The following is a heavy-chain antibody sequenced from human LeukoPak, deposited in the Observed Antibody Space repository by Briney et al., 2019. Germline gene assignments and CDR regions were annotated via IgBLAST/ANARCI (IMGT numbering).Heavy chain of an antibody. CDR1: GGSISSSSYY. CDR3: ARLWFGNWFDP. J-gene: IGHJ5*02. CDR2: IYYSGST. Sequence: PSETLSLTCTVSGGSISSSSYYWGWIRQPPGKGLEWIGSIYYSGSTYYNPSLKSRVTISVDTSKNQFSLKPSSVTAADTAVYYCARLWFGNWFDPWGQGTLVTVSS. V-gene: IGHV4-39*01. D-gene: IGHD3-10*01.